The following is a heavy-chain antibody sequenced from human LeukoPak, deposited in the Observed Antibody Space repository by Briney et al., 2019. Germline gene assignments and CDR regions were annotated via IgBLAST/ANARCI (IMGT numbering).Heavy chain of an antibody. CDR2: ISSGGDIT. CDR3: AKRREQQLFRVPADY. D-gene: IGHD1-1*01. J-gene: IGHJ4*02. Sequence: GGSLRLSCAASGFTFSGYAMTWVRQAPGKGLEWVAAISSGGDITHYADSVKGRFTISRDNSKNTLYLQMNSLSAEDTAIYYCAKRREQQLFRVPADYWGQGTLVTVSS. CDR1: GFTFSGYA. V-gene: IGHV3-23*01.